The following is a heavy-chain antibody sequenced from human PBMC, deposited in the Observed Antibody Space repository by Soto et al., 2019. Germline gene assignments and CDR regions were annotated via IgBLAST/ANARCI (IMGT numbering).Heavy chain of an antibody. CDR1: GFTFSRFA. D-gene: IGHD1-26*01. V-gene: IGHV3-30*18. J-gene: IGHJ6*03. CDR2: ISYDGTNK. CDR3: AKDSSLGFYMDV. Sequence: QVQLVESGGGVVQPGTSLRLSCIASGFTFSRFAIHWVRQAPGKGLEWVAVISYDGTNKYYGAFVKGRFSLSRDDSEKTAYLQMNSLRPDDPALYYCAKDSSLGFYMDVWGRGTTVTVSS.